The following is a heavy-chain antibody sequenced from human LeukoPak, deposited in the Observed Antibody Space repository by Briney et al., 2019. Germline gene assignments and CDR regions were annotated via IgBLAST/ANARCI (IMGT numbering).Heavy chain of an antibody. CDR2: INPSGGST. J-gene: IGHJ4*02. D-gene: IGHD3-10*01. CDR3: ARYYYGSGNYRKFDY. CDR1: GYTLTNHY. V-gene: IGHV1-46*01. Sequence: ASVKVSCKASGYTLTNHYMHWVRQAPGQGLEWMGQINPSGGSTTYAQKFQGRVTMTRDTSTSTVYMELSSLEPEATAVYYCARYYYGSGNYRKFDYWGQGTLVTVSS.